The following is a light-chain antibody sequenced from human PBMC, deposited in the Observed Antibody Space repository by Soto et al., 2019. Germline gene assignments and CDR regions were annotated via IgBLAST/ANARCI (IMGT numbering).Light chain of an antibody. CDR1: SSNIGAGYD. CDR2: DNN. V-gene: IGLV1-40*01. CDR3: QSYDSSLSESGGV. J-gene: IGLJ3*02. Sequence: QSVLTQPPSVSGAPGQRVTISCTGSSSNIGAGYDVHWYQLLPGTAPKLLIYDNNNRPSGVPDRFSGSKSGTSASLAITGLQTEDEADYYCQSYDSSLSESGGVFGGGTKVTVL.